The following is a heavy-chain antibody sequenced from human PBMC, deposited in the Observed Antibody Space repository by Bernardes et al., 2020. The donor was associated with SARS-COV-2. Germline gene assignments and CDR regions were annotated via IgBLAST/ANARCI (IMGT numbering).Heavy chain of an antibody. D-gene: IGHD1-26*01. V-gene: IGHV3-7*01. CDR3: ARDDPGGSFYGY. CDR2: IKQDGSEQ. J-gene: IGHJ4*02. CDR1: GFTFSTYW. Sequence: LRLSCAVSGFTFSTYWMSWVRQAPGKGLEWVATIKQDGSEQYYVDSVKGRFTISRDNAKNSLFLQMNSLRGEDTAVYYCARDDPGGSFYGYWGQGTLVTVSS.